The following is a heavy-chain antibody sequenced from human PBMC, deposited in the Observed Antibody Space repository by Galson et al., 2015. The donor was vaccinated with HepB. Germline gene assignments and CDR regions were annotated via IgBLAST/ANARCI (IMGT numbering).Heavy chain of an antibody. Sequence: SLRLSCAASGFTFSSYAMSWVRQAPGKGLEWVSAIGGSGGSTYYADSVKGRFTISRDNSKNTLYLQMNSLRAEDTAVYYCAKDRVDDFWSRWGAFDIWGQGTMVTVSS. CDR3: AKDRVDDFWSRWGAFDI. V-gene: IGHV3-23*01. CDR2: IGGSGGST. D-gene: IGHD3-3*01. CDR1: GFTFSSYA. J-gene: IGHJ3*02.